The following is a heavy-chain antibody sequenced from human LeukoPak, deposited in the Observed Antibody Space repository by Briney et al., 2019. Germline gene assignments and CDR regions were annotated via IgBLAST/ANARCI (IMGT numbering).Heavy chain of an antibody. D-gene: IGHD3-10*01. J-gene: IGHJ4*02. CDR3: AKDRLDTMLRGRYYFDS. Sequence: GGSLRLSCAASGFDFSNFGIHWVRQAPGKGLEWVAFIWFDGSDKYYADSVKGRFTISREHSEKMLYLQMNSLRAEDTAVYYCAKDRLDTMLRGRYYFDSWGQGTLVTVSS. CDR1: GFDFSNFG. CDR2: IWFDGSDK. V-gene: IGHV3-30*02.